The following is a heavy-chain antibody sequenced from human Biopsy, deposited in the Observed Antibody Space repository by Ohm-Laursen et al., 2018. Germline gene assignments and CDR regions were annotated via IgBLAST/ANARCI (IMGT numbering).Heavy chain of an antibody. D-gene: IGHD3-3*01. J-gene: IGHJ4*02. V-gene: IGHV4-39*01. CDR1: GGSISSRNHY. CDR2: VYYSGST. CDR3: ARHSLDDFWSGAHYYFDY. Sequence: SETLSLTCSVSGGSISSRNHYWGWLRQPPGKGLEWIGHVYYSGSTFYNSSLESRVTVSVYTSKNQYHLRLTSMSASDTAVYYCARHSLDDFWSGAHYYFDYWGLGTLVTVSS.